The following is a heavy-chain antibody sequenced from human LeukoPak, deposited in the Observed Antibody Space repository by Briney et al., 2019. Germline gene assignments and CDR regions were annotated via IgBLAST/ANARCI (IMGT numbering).Heavy chain of an antibody. CDR2: ITTNGGRT. J-gene: IGHJ1*01. D-gene: IGHD3-22*01. Sequence: GGSLRLSCAASGFTFSDYSMNWVRQAPGKGLEWVSFITTNGGRTSYADSVEGRFTISRDNPRDTLYMQMNSLRDEDTAVYYCAIMHGYYDGTGYWVQWGQGTLVTVSS. CDR1: GFTFSDYS. V-gene: IGHV3-23*01. CDR3: AIMHGYYDGTGYWVQ.